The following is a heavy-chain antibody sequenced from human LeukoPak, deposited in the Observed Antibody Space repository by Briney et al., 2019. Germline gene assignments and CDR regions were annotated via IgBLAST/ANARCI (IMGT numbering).Heavy chain of an antibody. J-gene: IGHJ4*02. D-gene: IGHD1-26*01. CDR1: GFTFSSYW. CDR2: IKQDGSEK. Sequence: PGGSLRLSCTASGFTFSSYWMSWVRQAPGKGLEWVANIKQDGSEKYYVDSVKGRFTISRDNAKNSLYLQMNSLRAEDTAVYYCARDRLGGSYHAFDYWGQGTLVTVSS. CDR3: ARDRLGGSYHAFDY. V-gene: IGHV3-7*01.